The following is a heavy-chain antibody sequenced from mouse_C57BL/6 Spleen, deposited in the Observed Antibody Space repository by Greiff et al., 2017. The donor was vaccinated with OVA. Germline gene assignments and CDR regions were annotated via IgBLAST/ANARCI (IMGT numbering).Heavy chain of an antibody. CDR2: IYPGNSDT. CDR3: TRRDDYDGYYFDY. CDR1: GYTFTSYW. D-gene: IGHD2-4*01. V-gene: IGHV1-5*01. Sequence: VQLKQSGPVLARPGASVKMSCKTSGYTFTSYWMHWVKQRPGQGLEWIGAIYPGNSDTSYNQKFKGKAKLTAVTSASTAYMELSSLTNEDSAVYYCTRRDDYDGYYFDYWGQGTTLTVSS. J-gene: IGHJ2*01.